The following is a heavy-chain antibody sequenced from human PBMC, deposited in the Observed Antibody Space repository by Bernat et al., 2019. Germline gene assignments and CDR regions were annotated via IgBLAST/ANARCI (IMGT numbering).Heavy chain of an antibody. D-gene: IGHD1-7*01. CDR3: AKGLHGWNSACDF. Sequence: EVQLVESGGGLVKPGGSLRLSCAASGFTFSSYSMNWVRQAPGKGLEWVSYISSSSSYIYYADSVKGRFTISRDNAKNSLYLQMNSLRADDTAVYYCAKGLHGWNSACDFWGQGTVVTVSS. J-gene: IGHJ4*02. CDR1: GFTFSSYS. CDR2: ISSSSSYI. V-gene: IGHV3-21*05.